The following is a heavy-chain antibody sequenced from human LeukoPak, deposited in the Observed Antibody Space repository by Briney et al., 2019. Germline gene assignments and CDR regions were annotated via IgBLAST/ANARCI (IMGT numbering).Heavy chain of an antibody. CDR1: GFTFISYW. CDR2: IKQDGSEK. D-gene: IGHD2-2*02. CDR3: ARDGRVPAGIRVFDY. J-gene: IGHJ4*02. V-gene: IGHV3-7*01. Sequence: GGSLRLSCAASGFTFISYWMSWVRPAPGKGLEWVAHIKQDGSEKYYVDSVKGRCSISRDNAKNSLYLQIYSLRAEATAAYYSARDGRVPAGIRVFDYWGQRTVVTVSS.